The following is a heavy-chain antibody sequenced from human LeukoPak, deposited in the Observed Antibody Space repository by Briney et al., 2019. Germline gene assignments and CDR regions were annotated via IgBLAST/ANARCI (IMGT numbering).Heavy chain of an antibody. CDR3: AREGNYDYVWGSYRYVDY. D-gene: IGHD3-16*02. J-gene: IGHJ4*02. CDR1: GFTFSDYY. Sequence: GGSLRLSCAASGFTFSDYYRSWIRQAPGKGLEWVSYISSSGSTIYYADSVKGRFTISRDNAKNSLYLQMNSLRAEDTAVYYCAREGNYDYVWGSYRYVDYWGQGTLVTVSS. CDR2: ISSSGSTI. V-gene: IGHV3-11*01.